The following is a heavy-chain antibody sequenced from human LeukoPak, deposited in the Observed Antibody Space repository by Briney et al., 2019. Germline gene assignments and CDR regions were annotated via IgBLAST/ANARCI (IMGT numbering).Heavy chain of an antibody. J-gene: IGHJ6*03. Sequence: SETLSLTCAVYGGSFSGYYWSWIRQPPGKGLEWIGEINHSGSTNYNPSLKSRVTISVDTSKNQFSLKLSSVTAADTAVYYCARRPQFTMVRGVPFLGYYMDVWGKGTTVTVSS. CDR1: GGSFSGYY. CDR3: ARRPQFTMVRGVPFLGYYMDV. CDR2: INHSGST. V-gene: IGHV4-34*01. D-gene: IGHD3-10*01.